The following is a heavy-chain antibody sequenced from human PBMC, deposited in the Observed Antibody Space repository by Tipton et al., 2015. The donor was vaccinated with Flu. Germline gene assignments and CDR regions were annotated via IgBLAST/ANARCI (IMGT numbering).Heavy chain of an antibody. CDR1: GFSFNVYR. Sequence: SLRLSCAASGFSFNVYRMAWVRQVPGRGLEWISAISESGDREHYAESVRGRFTITRDNSKKTLYLQMSSLRVDDTAIYYCARSREGYNLLDYWGQGTLVTVSS. CDR3: ARSREGYNLLDY. D-gene: IGHD5-24*01. J-gene: IGHJ4*02. V-gene: IGHV3-23*01. CDR2: ISESGDRE.